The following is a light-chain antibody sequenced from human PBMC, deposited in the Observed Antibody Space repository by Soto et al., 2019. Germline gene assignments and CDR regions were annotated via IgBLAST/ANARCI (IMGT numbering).Light chain of an antibody. V-gene: IGLV2-11*01. CDR3: CSYAGSYTHV. CDR2: DVT. J-gene: IGLJ1*01. CDR1: SSDVGGYNF. Sequence: QSALTQPRSVSGSRGQSVTISCTGTSSDVGGYNFVSWYQQYPGKAPKLIIYDVTKGPSGVPDRFSGSKSGNTASLTISGLQTDDEADYYCCSYAGSYTHVFGTGTKLTVL.